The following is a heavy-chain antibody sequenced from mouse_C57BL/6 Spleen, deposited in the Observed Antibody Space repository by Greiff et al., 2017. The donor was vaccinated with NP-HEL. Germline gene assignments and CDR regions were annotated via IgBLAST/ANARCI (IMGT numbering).Heavy chain of an antibody. Sequence: QVQLQQPGAELVKPGASVKLSCKASGYTFTSYWMQWVKQRPGQGLEWIGEIDPSDSYTNYNQKFKGKATLTVDTASSTAYMQLSSLTSEYSAVYYCANYGSSFDYWGQGTTLTVSS. V-gene: IGHV1-50*01. CDR2: IDPSDSYT. CDR3: ANYGSSFDY. J-gene: IGHJ2*01. D-gene: IGHD1-1*01. CDR1: GYTFTSYW.